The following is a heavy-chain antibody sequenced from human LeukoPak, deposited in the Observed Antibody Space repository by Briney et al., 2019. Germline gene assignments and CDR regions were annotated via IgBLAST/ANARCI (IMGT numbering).Heavy chain of an antibody. V-gene: IGHV4-34*01. CDR2: INHSGST. CDR3: ASSRWFDP. J-gene: IGHJ5*02. Sequence: SETLSLTCAVYGGSFSGYYWSWIRQPPGKGLEWIGEINHSGSTNYNPSLESRVTISVDTSKNQFSLKLSSVTAADTAVYYCASSRWFDPWGQGTLVTVSS. CDR1: GGSFSGYY.